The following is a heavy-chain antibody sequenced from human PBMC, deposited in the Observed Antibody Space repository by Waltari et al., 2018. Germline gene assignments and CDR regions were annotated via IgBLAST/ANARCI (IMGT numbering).Heavy chain of an antibody. CDR3: ARVVRYYDFWSGPHFDY. CDR1: CGSFRGYY. V-gene: IGHV4-34*01. CDR2: SKHSGST. Sequence: QVQLQQWGAGLLKPSETLSLTCAVYCGSFRGYYWSWLRQPPGKGRGWSGESKHSGSTNTHPSRKGRFTISIDTSKNQFSLKLSSVTAADTAVYYCARVVRYYDFWSGPHFDYWGQGTLVTVSS. D-gene: IGHD3-3*01. J-gene: IGHJ4*02.